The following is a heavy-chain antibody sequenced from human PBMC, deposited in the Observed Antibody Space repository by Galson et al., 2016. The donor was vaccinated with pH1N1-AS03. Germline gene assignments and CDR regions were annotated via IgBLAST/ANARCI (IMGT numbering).Heavy chain of an antibody. D-gene: IGHD6-19*01. CDR3: ARAMYTSGWYGMDV. J-gene: IGHJ6*02. CDR1: GFIFSSDW. Sequence: SLRLSCAASGFIFSSDWMHWVRQVPGKGLVWVSRITSGGSSISYADAVKGRFTTPRDNAKNTLYLQMNSLRAEDTAVYHCARAMYTSGWYGMDVWGQGTTVTVSS. V-gene: IGHV3-74*01. CDR2: ITSGGSSI.